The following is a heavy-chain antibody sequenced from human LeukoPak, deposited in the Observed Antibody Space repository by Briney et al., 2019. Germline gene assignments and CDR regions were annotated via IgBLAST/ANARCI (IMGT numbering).Heavy chain of an antibody. V-gene: IGHV3-11*04. CDR1: GFRFSDYY. D-gene: IGHD1-7*01. J-gene: IGHJ5*02. CDR2: ISGNTPTI. CDR3: ARDHNNWNYGVIDL. Sequence: GGSLRLSCAAPGFRFSDYYMSWIRQVPGRGLEWLSYISGNTPTIYYADSVKGRFTISRDNDKNSLYLHMNSLRAEDTVVYYCARDHNNWNYGVIDLWGQGTLVSVSS.